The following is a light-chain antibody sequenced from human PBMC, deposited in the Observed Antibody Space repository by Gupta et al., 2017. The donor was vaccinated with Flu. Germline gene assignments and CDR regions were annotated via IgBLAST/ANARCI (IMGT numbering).Light chain of an antibody. J-gene: IGKJ2*01. CDR3: HQEKNSPYT. V-gene: IGKV3-20*01. CDR2: GTS. Sequence: ATLWLSPGESCTPSCRAGESIKNNFLVWYQQQLGQAPRFLIYGTSKRATGIPDRFSGGGSGTEFTLTIDRLEPEECAWYYCHQEKNSPYTFGQGTKLDIK. CDR1: ESIKNNF.